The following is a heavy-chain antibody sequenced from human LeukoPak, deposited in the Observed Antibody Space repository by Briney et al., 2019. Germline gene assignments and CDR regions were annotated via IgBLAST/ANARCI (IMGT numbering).Heavy chain of an antibody. CDR1: GFTFSSYG. V-gene: IGHV3-30*03. CDR3: APWYYGSGSKPQDY. Sequence: GGSLRLSCAASGFTFSSYGMHWVRQAPGKGLEWVAVISYDGSNKYYADSVKGRFTISRDNAENSLYLQMNSLRAEDTAVYYCAPWYYGSGSKPQDYWGQGTLVTVSS. J-gene: IGHJ4*02. CDR2: ISYDGSNK. D-gene: IGHD3-10*01.